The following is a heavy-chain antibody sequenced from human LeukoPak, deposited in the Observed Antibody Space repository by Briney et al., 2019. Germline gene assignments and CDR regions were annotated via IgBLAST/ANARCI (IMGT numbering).Heavy chain of an antibody. D-gene: IGHD5-18*01. Sequence: PGGSLRLSCAASGFTVSSNYMSWVRQAPGKGLEWVSVIYSGGSTYYADSVKGRFTISRDNSKNTLYLRMNSLRAEDTAVYYCAKTYSYGYYFDYWGQGTLVTVSS. V-gene: IGHV3-53*01. CDR3: AKTYSYGYYFDY. J-gene: IGHJ4*02. CDR1: GFTVSSNY. CDR2: IYSGGST.